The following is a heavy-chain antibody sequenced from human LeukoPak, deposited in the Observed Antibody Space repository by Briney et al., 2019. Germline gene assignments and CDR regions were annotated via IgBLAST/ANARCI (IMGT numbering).Heavy chain of an antibody. CDR1: NGSISSGDYY. CDR2: IFYGGST. D-gene: IGHD1-26*01. Sequence: SQTLSLTCTVSNGSISSGDYYWSWIRQPPGKGLEWIGYIFYGGSTYYNPSLKSRVTISVDTSKNQFSLKLNSVTAADTAVYYCAKGGFYFDYWGQGTLVTVSS. CDR3: AKGGFYFDY. V-gene: IGHV4-30-4*01. J-gene: IGHJ4*02.